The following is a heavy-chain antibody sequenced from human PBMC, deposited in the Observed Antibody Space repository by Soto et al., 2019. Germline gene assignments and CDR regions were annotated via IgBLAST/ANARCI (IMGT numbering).Heavy chain of an antibody. CDR1: GFTFSSYS. J-gene: IGHJ4*02. V-gene: IGHV3-21*01. CDR3: ARDDLTGYYIAGGVDY. D-gene: IGHD3-9*01. CDR2: ISSSSSYI. Sequence: EVQLVESGGGLVKPGGSLRLSCAASGFTFSSYSMNWVRQAPGKGLEWVSSISSSSSYIYYADSVKGRFTISRDNAKNSLYLQMTSLRAEDTAVYYCARDDLTGYYIAGGVDYWGQGTLVTVSS.